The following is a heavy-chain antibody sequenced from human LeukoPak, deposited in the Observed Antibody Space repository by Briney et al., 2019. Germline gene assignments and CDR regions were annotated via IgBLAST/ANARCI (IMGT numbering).Heavy chain of an antibody. D-gene: IGHD6-13*01. Sequence: GSLRLSCAASGFTFSSYSMNWVRQAPGKGLEWASSISSSSSYIYYADSVKGRFTISRDNAKNSLYLQMNSLRAEDTAVYYCARDIDTGDSSSSQDYWGQGTLVTVSS. V-gene: IGHV3-21*01. CDR2: ISSSSSYI. CDR1: GFTFSSYS. CDR3: ARDIDTGDSSSSQDY. J-gene: IGHJ4*02.